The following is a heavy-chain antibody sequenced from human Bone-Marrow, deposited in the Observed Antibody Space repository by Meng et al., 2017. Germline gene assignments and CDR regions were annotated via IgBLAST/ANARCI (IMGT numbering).Heavy chain of an antibody. CDR3: ARGRMIVVVTGHKDFDY. J-gene: IGHJ4*02. CDR1: GGSISSYY. V-gene: IGHV4-59*12. Sequence: GSLRLSCTVSGGSISSYYWSWIRQPPGKGLEWIGYIYYSGSTNYNPSLKSRVTISVDTSKNQFSLKLSSVTAADTAVYYCARGRMIVVVTGHKDFDYWGQGTLVTVSS. D-gene: IGHD3-22*01. CDR2: IYYSGST.